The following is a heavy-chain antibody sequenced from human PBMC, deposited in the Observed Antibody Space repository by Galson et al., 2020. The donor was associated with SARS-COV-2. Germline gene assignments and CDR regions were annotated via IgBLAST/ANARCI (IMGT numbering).Heavy chain of an antibody. V-gene: IGHV3-53*04. CDR3: ARDARWRQQRYGMDV. J-gene: IGHJ6*02. CDR1: GFTVSSNY. D-gene: IGHD2-21*02. Sequence: GGSLRLSCAASGFTVSSNYMRWVRQAPGKGLEWVSVIYSGGSTYYADSVKGRFTISRHNSKNTLYLQMNSLRAEDTAVYYCARDARWRQQRYGMDVWGQGTTVTVSS. CDR2: IYSGGST.